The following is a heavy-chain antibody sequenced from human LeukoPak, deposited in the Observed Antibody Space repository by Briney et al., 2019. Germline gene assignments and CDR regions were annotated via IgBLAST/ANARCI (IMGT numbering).Heavy chain of an antibody. V-gene: IGHV3-48*03. CDR1: GFTFSGYE. Sequence: GGSLRLSCAASGFTFSGYEMNWVRQAPGKGLEWVSYISSSGSTIYYADSVKGRFTISRDNAKNSLYLQMNSLRAEDTAVYYCARDRPDYGDYPPHFDYWGQGTLVTVSS. CDR2: ISSSGSTI. D-gene: IGHD4-17*01. J-gene: IGHJ4*02. CDR3: ARDRPDYGDYPPHFDY.